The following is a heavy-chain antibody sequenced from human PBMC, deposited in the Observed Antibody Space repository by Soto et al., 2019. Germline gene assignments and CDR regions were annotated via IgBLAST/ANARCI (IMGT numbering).Heavy chain of an antibody. Sequence: QLQLQESGSGLVKPSQTLSLTCAVSGGSISSGGYSWSWIRQPPGKGLEWIGYIYHSGSTYYNPSFXRXVXIXXDRSKNQFSLKLSSVTAADTAVYYDARGQVVAAQHWGQGTLVTVSS. D-gene: IGHD2-15*01. CDR1: GGSISSGGYS. J-gene: IGHJ4*02. V-gene: IGHV4-30-2*01. CDR2: IYHSGST. CDR3: ARGQVVAAQH.